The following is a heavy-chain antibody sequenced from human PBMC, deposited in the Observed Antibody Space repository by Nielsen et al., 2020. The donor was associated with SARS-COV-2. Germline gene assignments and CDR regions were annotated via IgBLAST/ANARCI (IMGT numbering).Heavy chain of an antibody. D-gene: IGHD3-22*01. J-gene: IGHJ4*02. CDR3: AREVKEYYYDSSGYYNLFDY. V-gene: IGHV3-11*05. CDR2: ISSSSSYT. CDR1: GFTFSDYY. Sequence: GESLKISCAASGFTFSDYYMSWIRQAPGKGLEWVSYISSSSSYTNYADSVKGRFTISRDNAKNSLYLQMNSLRAEDTAVYYCAREVKEYYYDSSGYYNLFDYWGQGTLVTVSS.